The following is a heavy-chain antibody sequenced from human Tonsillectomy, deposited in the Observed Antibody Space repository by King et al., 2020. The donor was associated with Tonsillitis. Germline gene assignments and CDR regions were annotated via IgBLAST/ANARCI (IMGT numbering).Heavy chain of an antibody. CDR2: ISYDGSNK. J-gene: IGHJ2*01. Sequence: VQLVESGGGVVQPGRSLRLSCAASGFTFSSYGMHWVRQAPGKGLEWVAVISYDGSNKYYADSVKGRFTISRDNSKNTLYLRMNSLRAEDTAVYYCATCPTKFYDSSGYWFGNWYFDLWGRGTLVTVSS. CDR3: ATCPTKFYDSSGYWFGNWYFDL. CDR1: GFTFSSYG. V-gene: IGHV3-30*03. D-gene: IGHD3-22*01.